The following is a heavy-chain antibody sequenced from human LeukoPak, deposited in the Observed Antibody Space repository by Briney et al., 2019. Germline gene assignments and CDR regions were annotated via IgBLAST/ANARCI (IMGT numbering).Heavy chain of an antibody. J-gene: IGHJ4*02. Sequence: GGSLRLSCAASGFTFSDFYMSWIRQAPGKGLEWLSDISSSSTDTNYADSVKGRFTISRDNAKNSLFLQLNSLRAEDTAVYYCARKTYYYDSGSYSKSYYFDYWGQGALVTVSS. CDR3: ARKTYYYDSGSYSKSYYFDY. V-gene: IGHV3-11*06. CDR2: ISSSSTDT. D-gene: IGHD3-10*01. CDR1: GFTFSDFY.